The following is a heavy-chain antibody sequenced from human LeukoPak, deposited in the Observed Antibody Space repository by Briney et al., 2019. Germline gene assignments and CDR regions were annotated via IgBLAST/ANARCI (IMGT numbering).Heavy chain of an antibody. D-gene: IGHD3-10*01. Sequence: VGALRLTCAASGFTFYDDTMHWVCQAPGKGVEWVSLITWDGGSTYYADSVKGRFTISRDKSKNTRYLQMNSLRTKDTALYYSAKRKNTGSYLPHVDYWGQETLVSVSS. CDR3: AKRKNTGSYLPHVDY. CDR1: GFTFYDDT. CDR2: ITWDGGST. J-gene: IGHJ4*02. V-gene: IGHV3-43*01.